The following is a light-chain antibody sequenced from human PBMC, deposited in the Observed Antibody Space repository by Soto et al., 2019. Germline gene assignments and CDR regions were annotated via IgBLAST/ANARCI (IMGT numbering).Light chain of an antibody. Sequence: QSALTQPASLSGSPGQSITISCTGTSSDIGAYDYVSWFQQHPGKAPKLMISEVNNRPSGVSNRFSGSKSGNTAYLTISGLLVEDEAENFCFSFTTTSTHVFGTGTKLTVL. J-gene: IGLJ1*01. V-gene: IGLV2-14*01. CDR3: FSFTTTSTHV. CDR2: EVN. CDR1: SSDIGAYDY.